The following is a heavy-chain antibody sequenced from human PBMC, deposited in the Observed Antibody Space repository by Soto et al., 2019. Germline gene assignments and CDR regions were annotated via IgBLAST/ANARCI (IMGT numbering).Heavy chain of an antibody. CDR3: AKSGTLGYCSGGSCYSSARGYYYGMDV. Sequence: TLSLTCAISGDSVSSNSAAWNWISQSPSRGLEWLGRTYYRSKWYNDYAVSVKSRITINPDTSKNQFSLQLNSVTPEDTAVYYCAKSGTLGYCSGGSCYSSARGYYYGMDVWGQGTTVTVSS. CDR1: GDSVSSNSAA. CDR2: TYYRSKWYN. D-gene: IGHD2-15*01. V-gene: IGHV6-1*01. J-gene: IGHJ6*02.